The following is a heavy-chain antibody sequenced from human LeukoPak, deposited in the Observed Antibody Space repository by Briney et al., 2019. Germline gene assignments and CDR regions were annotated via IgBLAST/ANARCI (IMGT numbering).Heavy chain of an antibody. V-gene: IGHV4-59*12. CDR1: GGSISNYY. J-gene: IGHJ6*03. CDR2: INHSGST. CDR3: ARDLVVVITGHYYYYMDV. D-gene: IGHD3-22*01. Sequence: SETLSLTCTVSGGSISNYYWSWIRQPPGKGLEWIGEINHSGSTNYNPSLKSRVTISVDTSKNQFSLKLSSVTAADTAVYYCARDLVVVITGHYYYYMDVWGKGTTVTISS.